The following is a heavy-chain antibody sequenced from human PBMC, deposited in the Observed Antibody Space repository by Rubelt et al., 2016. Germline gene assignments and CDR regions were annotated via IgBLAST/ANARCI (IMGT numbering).Heavy chain of an antibody. CDR3: ASLGIAVAGTFGDFDY. CDR2: ISSSSSYI. J-gene: IGHJ4*02. D-gene: IGHD6-19*01. V-gene: IGHV3-21*01. Sequence: GGGLVQPGGSLRLSCAASGFTFSSYSMNWVRQAPGKGLEWVSSISSSSSYIYYADSVKGRFTISRDNAKNSLYLQMNSLRAEDTAVYYCASLGIAVAGTFGDFDYWGQGTLVTVSS. CDR1: GFTFSSYS.